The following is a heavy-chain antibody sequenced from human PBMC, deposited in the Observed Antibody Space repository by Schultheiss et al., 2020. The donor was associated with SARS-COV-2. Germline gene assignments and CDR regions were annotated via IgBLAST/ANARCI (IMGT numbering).Heavy chain of an antibody. D-gene: IGHD4-17*01. CDR2: IYYSGST. CDR3: ARSRYGTVTSFDY. CDR1: GGSISSGGYY. Sequence: SETLSLTCTVSGGSISSGGYYWSWIRQHPGKGLEWIGYIYYSGSTNYNPSIKSRVTISVDTSKNQFSLKLSSVTAADTAVYYCARSRYGTVTSFDYWGQGTMVTVSS. V-gene: IGHV4-61*08. J-gene: IGHJ4*02.